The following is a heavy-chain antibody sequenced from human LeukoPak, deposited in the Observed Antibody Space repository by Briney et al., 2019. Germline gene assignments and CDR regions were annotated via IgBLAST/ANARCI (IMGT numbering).Heavy chain of an antibody. D-gene: IGHD3-10*01. CDR1: GYSISSGYY. CDR2: IYYSGST. Sequence: SETLSLTCTVSGYSISSGYYWGWIRQPPGKGLEWIGSIYYSGSTYYNPSLKSRVTISVDTSKNQFSLKLSSVTAADTAVYYCARGRLWFGNSWFDPWGQGTLVTVSS. V-gene: IGHV4-38-2*02. J-gene: IGHJ5*02. CDR3: ARGRLWFGNSWFDP.